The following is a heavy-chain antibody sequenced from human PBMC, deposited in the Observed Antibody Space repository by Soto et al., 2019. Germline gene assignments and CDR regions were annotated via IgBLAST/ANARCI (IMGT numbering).Heavy chain of an antibody. CDR3: AREVNNYYGMDV. J-gene: IGHJ6*02. Sequence: QVQLQESGPGLVKPSQTLSLTCSISGASISSDDYYWSWFRPPPGKGLEWIGYISYSGSTYYNPSLKSRITISVDTSKTQFSLILSSVTAADTTVFYCAREVNNYYGMDVWGQGPTVTVSS. CDR1: GASISSDDYY. CDR2: ISYSGST. V-gene: IGHV4-30-4*01.